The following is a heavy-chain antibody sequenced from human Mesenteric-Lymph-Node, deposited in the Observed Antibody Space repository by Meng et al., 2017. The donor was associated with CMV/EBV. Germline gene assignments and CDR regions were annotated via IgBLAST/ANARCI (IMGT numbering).Heavy chain of an antibody. Sequence: GESLKISCVASGLRFAENGMSWVRQVPGKGLEWVSVIYSGGSTYYADSVKGRFTISRDNSKNTLYLQMNSLRAEDTAVYYCARDEPSRWGQGTLVTVSS. CDR2: IYSGGST. CDR1: GLRFAENG. CDR3: ARDEPSR. V-gene: IGHV3-66*02. D-gene: IGHD1-14*01. J-gene: IGHJ4*02.